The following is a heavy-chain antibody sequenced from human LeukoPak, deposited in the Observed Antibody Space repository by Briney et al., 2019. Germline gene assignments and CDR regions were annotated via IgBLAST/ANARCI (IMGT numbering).Heavy chain of an antibody. Sequence: SETLSLTCTVSGGSISSSSCYWGWIRQPPGKGLEWIGSIYYSGSTYYNPSLESRVTISVDTSKNQFSLKLSSVTAADTAVYYCARHGGSGYLLYYFDYWGQGTLVTVSS. CDR3: ARHGGSGYLLYYFDY. CDR2: IYYSGST. CDR1: GGSISSSSCY. J-gene: IGHJ4*02. D-gene: IGHD3-22*01. V-gene: IGHV4-39*01.